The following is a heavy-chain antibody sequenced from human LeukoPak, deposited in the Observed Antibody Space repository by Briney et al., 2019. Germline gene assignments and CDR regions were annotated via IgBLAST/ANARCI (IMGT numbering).Heavy chain of an antibody. CDR2: ISYDGSNK. V-gene: IGHV3-30*04. D-gene: IGHD3-9*01. J-gene: IGHJ4*02. CDR3: ATLPLRYLSYFDY. Sequence: PGGSLRLSCAASGFTFSSYAMHWVRQAPGKGLEWVAVISYDGSNKYYADSVKGRFTISRDNSKNTLYLQMNSLRAEDTAVYYCATLPLRYLSYFDYWGQGTLVTVSS. CDR1: GFTFSSYA.